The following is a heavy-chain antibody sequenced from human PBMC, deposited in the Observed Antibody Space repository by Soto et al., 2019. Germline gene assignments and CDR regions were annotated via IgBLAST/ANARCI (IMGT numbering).Heavy chain of an antibody. Sequence: QVQLVQSGAEVKKPGASVKVSCKVSGYTLTALSMHWVRQAPGKGLEWMGGLDREDGETIYAQKFKGRVIMTEGTSTDTAYMEGSDLRAEHTAVCFGATRTLSGYFQHWGQGTLVTVSS. CDR1: GYTLTALS. J-gene: IGHJ1*01. V-gene: IGHV1-24*01. CDR2: LDREDGET. CDR3: ATRTLSGYFQH.